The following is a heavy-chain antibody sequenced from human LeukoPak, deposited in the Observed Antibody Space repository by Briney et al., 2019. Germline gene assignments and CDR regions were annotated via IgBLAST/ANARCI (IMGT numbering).Heavy chain of an antibody. J-gene: IGHJ6*02. CDR1: GFTFSSYG. Sequence: GRSLRLSCAASGFTFSSYGMHWVRQAPGKGLEWVAAISYDGSNKYYADSVKGRFTISRDNSKNTLYLQMNSLRAEDTAVYYCAKPSLREQQLIYGMDVWGQGTTVTVSS. V-gene: IGHV3-30*18. CDR3: AKPSLREQQLIYGMDV. CDR2: ISYDGSNK. D-gene: IGHD6-13*01.